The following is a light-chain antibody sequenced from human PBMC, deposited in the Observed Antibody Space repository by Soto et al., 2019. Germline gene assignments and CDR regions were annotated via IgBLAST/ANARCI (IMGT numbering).Light chain of an antibody. V-gene: IGKV3-20*01. Sequence: EIVLTQSTGTLSLSPGESATLSCRASRSLDSGQLAWYQQKVGRAPRLLIHDAFMRATGIPDRFSGSGSGTDFTLTIARLEPEDFAVYYCQQYGDSPRTFGQGTRLEIK. J-gene: IGKJ5*01. CDR2: DAF. CDR3: QQYGDSPRT. CDR1: RSLDSGQ.